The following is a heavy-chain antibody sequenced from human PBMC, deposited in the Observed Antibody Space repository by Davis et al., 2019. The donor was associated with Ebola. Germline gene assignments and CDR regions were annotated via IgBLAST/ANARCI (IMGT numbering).Heavy chain of an antibody. CDR2: ISGYNGDS. D-gene: IGHD3-3*01. Sequence: ASVKVSCKASGYTFTNYYMHWVRQAPGQGLEWMGMISGYNGDSNYSQKFQDRVTLTTDTSTGTAYMELRSLKSDDTAVYYCARQRISIFGVAPTFDFWGQGALVTVSS. J-gene: IGHJ4*02. V-gene: IGHV1-18*04. CDR1: GYTFTNYY. CDR3: ARQRISIFGVAPTFDF.